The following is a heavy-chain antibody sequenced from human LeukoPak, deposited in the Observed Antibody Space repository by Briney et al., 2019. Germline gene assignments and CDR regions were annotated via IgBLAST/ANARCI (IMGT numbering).Heavy chain of an antibody. CDR1: GFTFSSYA. D-gene: IGHD2-15*01. CDR3: ARGAARRYCSGGSCYSKSTLDY. V-gene: IGHV3-30-3*01. CDR2: ISYEGSNK. J-gene: IGHJ4*02. Sequence: GGSLRLSCAASGFTFSSYAMHWVRQAPGKGLEWAAVISYEGSNKYYADSVKGRFTISRDNSKNTLYLQMNSLRAEDTAVYYCARGAARRYCSGGSCYSKSTLDYWGQGTLVTVSS.